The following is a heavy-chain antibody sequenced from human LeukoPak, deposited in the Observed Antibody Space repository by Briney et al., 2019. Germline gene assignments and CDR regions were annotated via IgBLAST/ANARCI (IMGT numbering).Heavy chain of an antibody. J-gene: IGHJ4*02. D-gene: IGHD5-18*01. CDR3: ARSSGHSYGDFDY. V-gene: IGHV4-59*01. CDR2: THHSGAT. Sequence: ASETLSLTRSFWSLSLTSNYWSWIRQPPGKGLEWLGYTHHSGATIYNPFLESRRTMSLDTPNNQFYLKLSSVTAADTAVYYCARSSGHSYGDFDYWGQGNLVTVRS. CDR1: SLSLTSNY.